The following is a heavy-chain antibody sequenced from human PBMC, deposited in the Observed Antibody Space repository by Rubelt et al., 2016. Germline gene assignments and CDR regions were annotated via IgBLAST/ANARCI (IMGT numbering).Heavy chain of an antibody. D-gene: IGHD6-13*01. CDR2: IDPSDSYI. J-gene: IGHJ4*02. Sequence: EVQLVQSGAEVKKPGESLRISCKGSGYNFTTYWISWVRQTPGKGLEWMGRIDPSDSYINYSPSCQGQFTTSDDKSTSTAYLQWGSLKASDTAMYYCGRGNSWYPLWGQGTLVTVSS. CDR1: GYNFTTYW. CDR3: GRGNSWYPL. V-gene: IGHV5-10-1*03.